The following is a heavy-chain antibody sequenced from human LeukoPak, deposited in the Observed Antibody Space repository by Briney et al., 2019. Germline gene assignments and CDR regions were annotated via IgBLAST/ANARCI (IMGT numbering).Heavy chain of an antibody. CDR1: GYTFTSYG. J-gene: IGHJ4*02. D-gene: IGHD6-13*01. CDR2: ISAYNGDT. CDR3: AREVSAAGIAQFFDY. Sequence: GASVKVSCKASGYTFTSYGISWVRQAPGQGLEWMGWISAYNGDTNYAQKLQGRVTMTTDTSTSTAYMELRSLRSDDTAVYYCAREVSAAGIAQFFDYWGQGTLVTVSS. V-gene: IGHV1-18*01.